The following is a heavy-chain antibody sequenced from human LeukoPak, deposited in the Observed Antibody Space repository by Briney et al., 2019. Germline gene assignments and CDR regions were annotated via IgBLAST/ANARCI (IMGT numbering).Heavy chain of an antibody. CDR3: ARDGLSGSRPIIDY. CDR1: GFTFSSYA. CDR2: ISYDGSNK. V-gene: IGHV3-30-3*01. D-gene: IGHD1-26*01. J-gene: IGHJ4*02. Sequence: GGSLRLSCAASGFTFSSYAMHWVRQAPGKGLEWVAVISYDGSNKYYADSVKGRFTISRDNSKNTLYLQMNSLRAEDTAVYYCARDGLSGSRPIIDYWGQGTLVTVSS.